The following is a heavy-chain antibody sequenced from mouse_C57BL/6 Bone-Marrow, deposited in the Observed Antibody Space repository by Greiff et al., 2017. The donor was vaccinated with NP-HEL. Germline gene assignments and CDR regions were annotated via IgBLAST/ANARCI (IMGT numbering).Heavy chain of an antibody. V-gene: IGHV1-63*01. CDR3: ARRDDYDLFAY. CDR1: GYTFTNYW. D-gene: IGHD2-4*01. CDR2: IYPGGGYT. Sequence: QVQLQQSGAELVRPGTSVKMSCKASGYTFTNYWIGWAKQRPGHGLEWIGDIYPGGGYTNYNEKFKGKATLTADKSSSTAYMQFSSLTSEDSAIYYCARRDDYDLFAYWGQGTLVTVSA. J-gene: IGHJ3*01.